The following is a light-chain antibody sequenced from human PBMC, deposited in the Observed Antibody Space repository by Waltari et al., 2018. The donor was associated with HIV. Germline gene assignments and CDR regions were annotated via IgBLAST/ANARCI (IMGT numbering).Light chain of an antibody. Sequence: QSVLTPPASVSGFPGQSLTISCTRANSDFRHYNSISWYPCSPGQVPKVVIFEIMPRHAGVSDRFAGSKTGNTAYLTISRRRAEDEADYYCTSYTANDTLIFGGGTKVTVL. J-gene: IGLJ2*01. CDR1: NSDFRHYNS. CDR2: EIM. V-gene: IGLV2-14*01. CDR3: TSYTANDTLI.